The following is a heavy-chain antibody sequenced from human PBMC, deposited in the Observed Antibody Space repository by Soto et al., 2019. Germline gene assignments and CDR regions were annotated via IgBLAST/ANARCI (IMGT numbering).Heavy chain of an antibody. CDR2: ITGTSTPI. Sequence: EVQLVESGGALVQPGGSLRLSCVASGFTFSTYTLNWVRQAPGKGLEWISYITGTSTPIYYADSVQGRFTISRDNAMNSLYLQMDSLRDEDTAVYYCAREAGNYDFWSGYYAFDYWGRGTLVTVSS. CDR1: GFTFSTYT. D-gene: IGHD3-3*01. V-gene: IGHV3-48*02. CDR3: AREAGNYDFWSGYYAFDY. J-gene: IGHJ4*02.